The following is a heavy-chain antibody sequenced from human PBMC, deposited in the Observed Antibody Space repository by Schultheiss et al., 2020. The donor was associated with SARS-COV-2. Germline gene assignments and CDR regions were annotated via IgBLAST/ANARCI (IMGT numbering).Heavy chain of an antibody. V-gene: IGHV3-21*04. CDR3: ARDPDNWGFDY. Sequence: GGSLRLSCAASGFTFSSYAMNWVRQAPGKGLEWVSSISSSSTYIYYADSVKGRFTISRDNAKNSLFLQMNSLRAEDTAVYYCARDPDNWGFDYWGQGALVTVAS. CDR1: GFTFSSYA. D-gene: IGHD7-27*01. CDR2: ISSSSTYI. J-gene: IGHJ4*02.